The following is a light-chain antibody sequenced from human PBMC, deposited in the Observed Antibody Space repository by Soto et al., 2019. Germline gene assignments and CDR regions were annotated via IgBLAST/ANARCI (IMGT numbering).Light chain of an antibody. J-gene: IGKJ4*01. CDR3: QQLNSYPLT. CDR2: GAS. Sequence: DIPLTQSPSFLSASVGDRVTITCRASQGISNYLAWYQHKPGKAPKLLIYGASTLQSGVPPRFSGSESGTEFTLTISSLQPEDYATYYCQQLNSYPLTFGGGTKVEIK. CDR1: QGISNY. V-gene: IGKV1-9*01.